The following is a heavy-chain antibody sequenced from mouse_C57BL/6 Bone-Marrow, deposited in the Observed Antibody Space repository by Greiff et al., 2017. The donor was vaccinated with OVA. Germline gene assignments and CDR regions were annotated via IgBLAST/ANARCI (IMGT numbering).Heavy chain of an antibody. Sequence: EVMLVESGGGLVKPGGSLKLSCAASGFTFSSYAMSWVRQTPEKRLEWVATISDGGSYTYYPDNVKGRFTISRDNAKNNLYLQMSHLKSEDTAMYYCAGVGLAYWGQGTLVTVSA. CDR3: AGVGLAY. V-gene: IGHV5-4*03. CDR2: ISDGGSYT. CDR1: GFTFSSYA. J-gene: IGHJ3*01.